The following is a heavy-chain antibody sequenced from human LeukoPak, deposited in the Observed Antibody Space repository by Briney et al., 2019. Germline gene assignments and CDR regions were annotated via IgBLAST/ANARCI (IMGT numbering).Heavy chain of an antibody. D-gene: IGHD6-6*01. V-gene: IGHV3-23*01. Sequence: GGSLRLSCAASGFSFSSYAMSWVRQAPGKGLEWVSAISGSGGSTYYADSVKGRFTISRDNSKNTLYPQMNSLRAEDTAVYYCAKDEKASRSSSSSWGQGTLVTVSS. CDR2: ISGSGGST. J-gene: IGHJ5*02. CDR3: AKDEKASRSSSSS. CDR1: GFSFSSYA.